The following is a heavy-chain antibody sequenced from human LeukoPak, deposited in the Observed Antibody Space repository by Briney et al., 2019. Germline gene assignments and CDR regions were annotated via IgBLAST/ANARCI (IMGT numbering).Heavy chain of an antibody. CDR3: AKDLFLYGSSGYPRCPDH. Sequence: GSLRLSCAASGFTFRSYGIHWVRQAPGKGLEWVAGISYGGSKKDYADSVKGRFSISRDDSKNTVYLQMNSLTSEDTAIYYCAKDLFLYGSSGYPRCPDHWGQGTLVTVSS. J-gene: IGHJ4*02. V-gene: IGHV3-30*18. CDR1: GFTFRSYG. D-gene: IGHD3-22*01. CDR2: ISYGGSKK.